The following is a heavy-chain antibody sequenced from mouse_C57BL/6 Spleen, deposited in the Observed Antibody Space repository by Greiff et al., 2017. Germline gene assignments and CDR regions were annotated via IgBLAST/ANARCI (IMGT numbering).Heavy chain of an antibody. CDR2: IDPEDGDT. D-gene: IGHD1-1*01. Sequence: VHVKQSGAELVRPGASVKLSCTASGFNIKDYYMHWVKQRPEQGLEWIGRIDPEDGDTEYAPKFQGKATMTADTSSNTAYLQLSSLTSEDTAVYYCTLYGSSYEFAYWGQGTLVTVSA. CDR3: TLYGSSYEFAY. CDR1: GFNIKDYY. J-gene: IGHJ3*01. V-gene: IGHV14-1*01.